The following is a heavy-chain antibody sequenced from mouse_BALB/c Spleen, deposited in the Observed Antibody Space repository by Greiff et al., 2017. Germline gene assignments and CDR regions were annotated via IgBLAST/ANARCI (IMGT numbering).Heavy chain of an antibody. V-gene: IGHV1-7*01. CDR3: ARFLLWYAMDY. CDR1: GYTFTSYW. J-gene: IGHJ4*01. CDR2: INPSTGYT. Sequence: VQLQQSGAELAKPGASVKMSCKASGYTFTSYWMHWVKQRPGQGLEWIGYINPSTGYTEYNQKFKDKATLTADKSSSTAYMQLSSLTSEDSAVYYCARFLLWYAMDYWGQGTSVTVSS.